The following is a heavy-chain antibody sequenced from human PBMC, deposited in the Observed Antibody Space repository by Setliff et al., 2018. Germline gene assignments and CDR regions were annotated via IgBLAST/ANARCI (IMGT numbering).Heavy chain of an antibody. CDR1: GASVSCHY. CDR3: VREGYSEYFQD. V-gene: IGHV4-59*02. CDR2: ISYSGIT. J-gene: IGHJ1*01. D-gene: IGHD1-1*01. Sequence: SETLSLTCNVSGASVSCHYWDWIRQPPGKGLEWIGFISYSGITTYNVSLKSRVSISVDTSKNQLSLTLSSVTAADTAVYYCVREGYSEYFQDWGRGTLVTVSS.